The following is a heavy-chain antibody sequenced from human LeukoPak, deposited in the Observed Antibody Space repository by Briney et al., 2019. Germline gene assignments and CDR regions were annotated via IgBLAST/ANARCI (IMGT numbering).Heavy chain of an antibody. D-gene: IGHD2-2*01. V-gene: IGHV1-18*01. Sequence: ASVKVSCKASGYTFTSYGISWVRQAPGQGLEWMGWISAYNGNTNYAQKLQRRVTMTTDTSTSTAYMGLRSLRSDDTAVYYCARDRGDIVVVPAALSRFDPWGQGTLVTVSS. CDR1: GYTFTSYG. J-gene: IGHJ5*02. CDR2: ISAYNGNT. CDR3: ARDRGDIVVVPAALSRFDP.